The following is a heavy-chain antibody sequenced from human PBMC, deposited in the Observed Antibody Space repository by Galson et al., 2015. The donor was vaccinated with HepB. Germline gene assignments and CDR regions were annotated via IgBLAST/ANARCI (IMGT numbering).Heavy chain of an antibody. CDR2: ISSGGTK. J-gene: IGHJ6*03. Sequence: SLRLSCAGSGFSFVSHSMSWVRHTPGKGLEWLAYISSGGTKYYADSAKGRFTISRDNAKKSMYLHTSSLRVEDTAVYYCARNPASYDYYNMDVWGQGTTVTVSS. V-gene: IGHV3-48*01. CDR1: GFSFVSHS. CDR3: ARNPASYDYYNMDV. D-gene: IGHD6-25*01.